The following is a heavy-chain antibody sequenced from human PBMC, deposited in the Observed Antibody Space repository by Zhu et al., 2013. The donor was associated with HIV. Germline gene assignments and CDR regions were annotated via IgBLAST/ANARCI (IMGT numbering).Heavy chain of an antibody. J-gene: IGHJ2*01. D-gene: IGHD2-15*01. V-gene: IGHV1-2*02. CDR1: GYTFTGYY. Sequence: QVQLVQSGAEVKKSGASAKVSCKVSGYTFTGYYIHWVRQAPGQGLEWMGWINPKSGGSRYAQKFQGRVTMTMDISTSTVYMDLARLRSDDTAVYFCARDRLRGAPGSFDLWGRGTPVTVSS. CDR2: INPKSGGS. CDR3: ARDRLRGAPGSFDL.